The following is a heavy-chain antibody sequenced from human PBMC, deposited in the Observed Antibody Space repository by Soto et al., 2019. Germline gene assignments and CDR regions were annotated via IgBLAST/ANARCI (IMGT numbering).Heavy chain of an antibody. J-gene: IGHJ4*02. V-gene: IGHV4-59*01. Sequence: SETLSLTCTVSSGSIRSYYWSWIRQPPGKELEWIGYIYYSGTTNYNPSLKSRVTISVDTSKNQFSLKLTSVTAADTAVYYCAAPPRYWGQGTLVTVSS. CDR1: SGSIRSYY. CDR2: IYYSGTT. CDR3: AAPPRY.